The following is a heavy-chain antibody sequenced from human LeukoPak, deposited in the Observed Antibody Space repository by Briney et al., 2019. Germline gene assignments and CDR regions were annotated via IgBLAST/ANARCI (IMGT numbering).Heavy chain of an antibody. D-gene: IGHD6-19*01. CDR3: AKGPYSSGWYQYFQH. CDR1: GFTFDDYA. CDR2: ISWNSGSI. Sequence: PGRSLRLSCAASGFTFDDYAMHWVRQAPRKGLEWVSGISWNSGSIGYADSVKGRFTISRDNAKNSLYLQMNSLRAEDTALYYCAKGPYSSGWYQYFQHWGQGTLVTVSS. V-gene: IGHV3-9*01. J-gene: IGHJ1*01.